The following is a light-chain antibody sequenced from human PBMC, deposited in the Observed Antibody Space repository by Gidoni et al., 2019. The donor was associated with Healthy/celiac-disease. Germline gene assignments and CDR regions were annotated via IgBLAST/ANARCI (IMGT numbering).Light chain of an antibody. CDR1: QSVLYSSNSKNY. V-gene: IGKV4-1*01. CDR2: WAS. Sequence: DIVMTQAPDSLPVSLGERATINCKSSQSVLYSSNSKNYLAWYKQNPGQPPKLLIYWASTRESVVPDRFRGSGSGTDFTITISRLQAEDVAVYYCQQYYSTPVTFGQGTKVEIK. J-gene: IGKJ1*01. CDR3: QQYYSTPVT.